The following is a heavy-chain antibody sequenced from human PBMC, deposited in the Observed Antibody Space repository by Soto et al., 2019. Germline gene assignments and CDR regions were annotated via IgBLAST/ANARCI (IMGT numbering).Heavy chain of an antibody. Sequence: QVQLQESGPGLVKPSETLSLTCTVSGGSISSYYWSWIRQPPGQGLEWIGYVYYSGSTNYNPSLKRRVPISVDTSKNQFSLKLSSVTAADTAVYYCAGIKKTYYDFWSGYHIPYFDYWGQGTLVTVSS. CDR1: GGSISSYY. CDR2: VYYSGST. D-gene: IGHD3-3*01. CDR3: AGIKKTYYDFWSGYHIPYFDY. J-gene: IGHJ4*02. V-gene: IGHV4-59*08.